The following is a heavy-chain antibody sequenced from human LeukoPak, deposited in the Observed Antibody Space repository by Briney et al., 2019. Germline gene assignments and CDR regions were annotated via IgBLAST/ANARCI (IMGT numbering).Heavy chain of an antibody. J-gene: IGHJ4*02. CDR2: ISYDGSNK. CDR3: AKPARTDYADY. CDR1: GFTFSSYG. D-gene: IGHD1-1*01. Sequence: GGSLRLSCAASGFTFSSYGMRWVRQAPGKGLEWVAVISYDGSNKYYADSVKGRCTISRDNSKNTLYLQMNSLRAEDTAVYYCAKPARTDYADYWGQGTLVTVSS. V-gene: IGHV3-30*18.